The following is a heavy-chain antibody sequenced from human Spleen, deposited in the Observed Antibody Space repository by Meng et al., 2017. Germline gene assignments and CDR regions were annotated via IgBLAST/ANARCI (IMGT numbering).Heavy chain of an antibody. CDR3: ARSNSITGTTDWFDP. J-gene: IGHJ5*02. V-gene: IGHV1-18*01. Sequence: QVQLVQSGAEVKKPGASVKVSCQASGYTFTSYGISWVRQAPEQGLEWMGWISAYNGNTNYAQKLQGRVTMTTDTSTSTAYMELRSLRSDDTAVYYCARSNSITGTTDWFDPWGQGTLVTVSS. CDR1: GYTFTSYG. D-gene: IGHD1-20*01. CDR2: ISAYNGNT.